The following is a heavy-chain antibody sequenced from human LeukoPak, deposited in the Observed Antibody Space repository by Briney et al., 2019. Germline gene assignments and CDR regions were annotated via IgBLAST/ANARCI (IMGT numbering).Heavy chain of an antibody. D-gene: IGHD3-9*01. J-gene: IGHJ2*01. CDR3: ARAVGYDDVTGYYRGWYFDL. CDR2: INHSGST. V-gene: IGHV4-34*09. Sequence: KPSETLSLTCAVYGGSFSGYYWSWIRQPPGKGLEWIGEINHSGSTNYNPSLKSRLSISVDTSKHQFSLTMTSVTAADTAVYYCARAVGYDDVTGYYRGWYFDLWGRGTLVTVSS. CDR1: GGSFSGYY.